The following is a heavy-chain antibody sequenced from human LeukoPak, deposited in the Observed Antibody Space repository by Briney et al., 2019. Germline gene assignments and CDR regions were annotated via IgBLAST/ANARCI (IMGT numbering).Heavy chain of an antibody. CDR3: AKASGDYPLYYDGMDV. CDR1: GFTFSNYG. CDR2: ITGSGSKT. D-gene: IGHD3-10*01. V-gene: IGHV3-23*01. Sequence: TGGSLRLSCAASGFTFSNYGIAWVRQPPGKGLEWVSAITGSGSKTYYADSVKGRFTISRDNTQNTLSLQMNTLRAEDTAVYYCAKASGDYPLYYDGMDVWGQGTTVTVSS. J-gene: IGHJ6*02.